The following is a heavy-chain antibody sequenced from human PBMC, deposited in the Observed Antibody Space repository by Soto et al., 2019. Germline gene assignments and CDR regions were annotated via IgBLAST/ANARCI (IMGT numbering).Heavy chain of an antibody. V-gene: IGHV3-23*01. CDR1: GFTFTSYA. CDR3: AKTYIVVVTACPY. CDR2: ISASGGST. D-gene: IGHD2-21*02. Sequence: EVQLLESGGGLVQPGGSLRLSCVASGFTFTSYAMSWVRQAPGKGLEWVSGISASGGSTYYADSVKGRFTISRDNSKNALFLQMNSRKAADTAVYYCAKTYIVVVTACPYWGQGTLVTVCS. J-gene: IGHJ4*02.